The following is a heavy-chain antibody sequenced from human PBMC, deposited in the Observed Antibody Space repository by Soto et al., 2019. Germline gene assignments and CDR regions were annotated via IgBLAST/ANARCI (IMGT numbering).Heavy chain of an antibody. Sequence: GGSLRLSCAASGFSFSSYAMSWVRQAPGKGLEWVSAISGSGGSTYYADSVKGRFTISRDNFKNTLYLQMNSLRAEDTAVYYCAKHDFWTLYNTGLDSWGQGTLVTVSS. J-gene: IGHJ4*02. CDR1: GFSFSSYA. D-gene: IGHD3-3*01. CDR3: AKHDFWTLYNTGLDS. V-gene: IGHV3-23*01. CDR2: ISGSGGST.